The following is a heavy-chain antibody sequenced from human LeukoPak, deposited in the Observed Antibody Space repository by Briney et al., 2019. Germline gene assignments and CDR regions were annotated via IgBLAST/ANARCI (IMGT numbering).Heavy chain of an antibody. D-gene: IGHD3-22*01. V-gene: IGHV3-9*01. J-gene: IGHJ4*02. CDR2: ISWNSGSI. CDR1: GSTFSSYA. CDR3: AKDSDSSGYYLYYFDY. Sequence: GGSLRLSCAASGSTFSSYAMSWVRQAPGKGLEWVSGISWNSGSIGYADSVKGRFTISRDNAKNSLYLQMNSLRAEDTALYYCAKDSDSSGYYLYYFDYWGQGTLVTVSS.